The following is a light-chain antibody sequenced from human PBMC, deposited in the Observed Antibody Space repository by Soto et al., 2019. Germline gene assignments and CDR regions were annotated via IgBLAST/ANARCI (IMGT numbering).Light chain of an antibody. Sequence: DIVMTQSPDSLAVSLGERATINCKSSQSVLYNSDNKNYLAWYQQKPRQPPKLLVYWASTRESGVPDRFSARGAGTGSPLPIRCPRAEEGEVYYFKQYFNSPWAFGQGTKV. CDR1: QSVLYNSDNKNY. J-gene: IGKJ1*01. CDR3: KQYFNSPWA. CDR2: WAS. V-gene: IGKV4-1*01.